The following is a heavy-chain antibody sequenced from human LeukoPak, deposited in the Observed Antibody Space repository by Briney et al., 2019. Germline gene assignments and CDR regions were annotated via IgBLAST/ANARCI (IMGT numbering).Heavy chain of an antibody. Sequence: PGGSLRLSCGASGFTFSSYLMHWVRQAPGKGLVWVSRINNDGSSTSYADSVQGRFTISRDNAKNTLYLQMNSLRAEDTAVYYCARVALGVRVLYYYYMDVWGKGTTVTVSS. J-gene: IGHJ6*03. CDR2: INNDGSST. CDR1: GFTFSSYL. V-gene: IGHV3-74*01. CDR3: ARVALGVRVLYYYYMDV. D-gene: IGHD3-10*01.